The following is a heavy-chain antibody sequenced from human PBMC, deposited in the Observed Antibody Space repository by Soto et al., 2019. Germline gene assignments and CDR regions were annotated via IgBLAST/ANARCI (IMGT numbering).Heavy chain of an antibody. CDR3: ARQRTAAARDNLFYYYYGMDV. D-gene: IGHD6-25*01. Sequence: GESLKISCKGFVYSFTNFWIAWVRQMHGKGLEWMGIIHPGDSGTRYSPSFRGQVTISVDKSINTAYLQWSSLKASDTAMYYCARQRTAAARDNLFYYYYGMDVWGQGTTVTVSS. V-gene: IGHV5-51*01. J-gene: IGHJ6*02. CDR2: IHPGDSGT. CDR1: VYSFTNFW.